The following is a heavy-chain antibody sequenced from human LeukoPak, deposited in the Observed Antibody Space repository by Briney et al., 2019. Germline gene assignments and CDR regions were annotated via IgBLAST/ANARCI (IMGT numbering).Heavy chain of an antibody. D-gene: IGHD6-19*01. V-gene: IGHV4-59*12. Sequence: SETLSLTCTVSGGSISSYYWSWIRQPPGKALEWIGYVYYNGSTNYNPSLKSRVTISVDTSKNQFSLRLSSVTAADTAVYYCARVLRIAVAGAPLAYWGQGTLVTVSS. CDR1: GGSISSYY. J-gene: IGHJ4*02. CDR2: VYYNGST. CDR3: ARVLRIAVAGAPLAY.